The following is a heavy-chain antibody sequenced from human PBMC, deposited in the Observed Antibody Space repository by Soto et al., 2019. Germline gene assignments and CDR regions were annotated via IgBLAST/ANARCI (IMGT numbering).Heavy chain of an antibody. CDR2: ISSSSSYI. CDR1: GFTFSSYS. V-gene: IGHV3-21*01. Sequence: GGSLRLSCAASGFTFSSYSMNWVRQAPGKGLEWVSSISSSSSYIYYADSVKGRFTISRDNAKNSLYLQMNSLRAEDTAVYYCASSESTVSDYFDYWGQGTLVTVSS. CDR3: ASSESTVSDYFDY. J-gene: IGHJ4*02. D-gene: IGHD4-17*01.